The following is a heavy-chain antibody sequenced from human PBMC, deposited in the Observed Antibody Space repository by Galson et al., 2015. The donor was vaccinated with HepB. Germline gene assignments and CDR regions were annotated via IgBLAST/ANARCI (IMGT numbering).Heavy chain of an antibody. CDR1: GFTFSSYS. V-gene: IGHV3-21*01. J-gene: IGHJ4*02. D-gene: IGHD6-13*01. CDR3: ARTSAAAGRNRVHFDY. CDR2: ISTSSSYI. Sequence: SLRLSCAASGFTFSSYSMNWVRQAPGKGLEWVSSISTSSSYIYYADSVKGRFTISRDSAKNSLYLQMNSLRAEDTAVYYCARTSAAAGRNRVHFDYWGQGTLVTVSS.